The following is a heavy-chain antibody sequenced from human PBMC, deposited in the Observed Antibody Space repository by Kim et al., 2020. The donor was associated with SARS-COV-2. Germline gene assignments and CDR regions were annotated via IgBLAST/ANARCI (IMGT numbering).Heavy chain of an antibody. J-gene: IGHJ6*02. Sequence: SETLSLTCTVSGGSISSGGYYWSWIRQHPGKGLEWIGYIDYSGSTYYNPSLKSRVTISVDTSKNQFSLKLSSVTAADTAVYYCARDYSSSWYPVYYYGMDVWGQGTTVTVSS. CDR3: ARDYSSSWYPVYYYGMDV. D-gene: IGHD6-13*01. CDR2: IDYSGST. CDR1: GGSISSGGYY. V-gene: IGHV4-31*03.